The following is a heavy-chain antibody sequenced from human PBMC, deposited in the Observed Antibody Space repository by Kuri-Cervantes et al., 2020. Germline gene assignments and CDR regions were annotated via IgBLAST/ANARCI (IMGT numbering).Heavy chain of an antibody. CDR2: IYYSGST. J-gene: IGHJ3*02. V-gene: IGHV4-59*01. CDR3: ARDARDDAFDI. Sequence: GSLRLSCTVSSGSINSYYWSWIRQPPGKGLEWIGYIYYSGSTNYNPSLKSRVTISVDTSKNQFSLKLSSVTAADTAVYYCARDARDDAFDIWGQGTMVTVSS. CDR1: SGSINSYY.